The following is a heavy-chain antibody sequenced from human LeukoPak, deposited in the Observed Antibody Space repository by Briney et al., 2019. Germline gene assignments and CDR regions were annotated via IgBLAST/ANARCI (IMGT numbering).Heavy chain of an antibody. CDR1: GGTFSSYA. J-gene: IGHJ4*02. V-gene: IGHV1-69*05. D-gene: IGHD5-18*01. CDR2: IMPIFGTT. Sequence: SVKVSCKASGGTFSSYASSWLRQAPGQGLEWMGGIMPIFGTTNYAQKFQGRVTVATDKSTGTAYMELSGLRSEDTAVYYCARGEGYSYGPVKYWGQGTLVTVSS. CDR3: ARGEGYSYGPVKY.